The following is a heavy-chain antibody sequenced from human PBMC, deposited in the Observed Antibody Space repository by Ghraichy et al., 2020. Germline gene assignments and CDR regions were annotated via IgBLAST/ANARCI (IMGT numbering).Heavy chain of an antibody. CDR1: GFTFGGYG. CDR3: ARASTVVRFFYYAAMDV. Sequence: ETLSLTCVGSGFTFGGYGMNWVRQSPGKGLEWVSYITCTSRSIFYADSVKGRFTISRDNAKNSVSLQMNSLRDEDTAVYYCARASTVVRFFYYAAMDVWGQGTTVTVSS. J-gene: IGHJ6*02. V-gene: IGHV3-48*02. CDR2: ITCTSRSI. D-gene: IGHD4-23*01.